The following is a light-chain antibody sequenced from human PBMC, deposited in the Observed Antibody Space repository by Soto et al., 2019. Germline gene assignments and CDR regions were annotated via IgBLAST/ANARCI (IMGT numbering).Light chain of an antibody. CDR3: QKYNNWPRK. CDR1: QSVSSN. CDR2: GAS. V-gene: IGKV3-15*01. J-gene: IGKJ1*01. Sequence: EIVMTHSPATLSVSPWERATLSCSSSQSVSSNLAWYQQKPGQAPRLLIYGASTRATGIPARFSGSGSGTEFTLTISSLQSEDFAVYYCQKYNNWPRKFGQGTKVDIK.